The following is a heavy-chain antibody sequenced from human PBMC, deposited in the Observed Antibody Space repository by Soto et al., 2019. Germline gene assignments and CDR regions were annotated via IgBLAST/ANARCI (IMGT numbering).Heavy chain of an antibody. CDR3: ARDLWPLYSSSSGRGY. J-gene: IGHJ4*02. CDR2: ISYDGSNK. CDR1: GFTFIGYA. V-gene: IGHV3-30-3*01. D-gene: IGHD6-6*01. Sequence: QVQLVESGGGVVQPGRSLRLSCAASGFTFIGYAMHWVRQAPGKGLEWVAVISYDGSNKYYADSVKGRFTISRDNSKNTLYLQMNSLRAEDTAVYYCARDLWPLYSSSSGRGYWGQGTLVTVSS.